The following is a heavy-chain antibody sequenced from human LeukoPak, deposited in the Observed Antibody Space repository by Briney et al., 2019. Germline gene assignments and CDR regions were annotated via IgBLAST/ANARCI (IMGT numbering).Heavy chain of an antibody. Sequence: GGSLRLSCAASGFTFSSYAMSWVRQAPGKGLEWVSAISGSGGSTYYADSVKGRFTISRDNSKNTLHLQMNSLRAEDTAVYYCAKRVVWAAAGTEFVWGQGTLVTVSS. J-gene: IGHJ4*02. V-gene: IGHV3-23*01. CDR1: GFTFSSYA. CDR2: ISGSGGST. CDR3: AKRVVWAAAGTEFV. D-gene: IGHD6-13*01.